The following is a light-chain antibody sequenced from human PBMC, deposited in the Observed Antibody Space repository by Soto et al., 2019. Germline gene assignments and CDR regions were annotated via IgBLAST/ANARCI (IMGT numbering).Light chain of an antibody. Sequence: EIVLTQSPGTLSLSPGERATLFCRASQSVSSSYLAWYQQKPGQAPRLLIYSTSSRATGIPDRFSGSGSGTDFILTISRLEPEDFAVYYCQQYGSSPRTFGQGTKVEIK. CDR2: STS. CDR3: QQYGSSPRT. V-gene: IGKV3-20*01. J-gene: IGKJ1*01. CDR1: QSVSSSY.